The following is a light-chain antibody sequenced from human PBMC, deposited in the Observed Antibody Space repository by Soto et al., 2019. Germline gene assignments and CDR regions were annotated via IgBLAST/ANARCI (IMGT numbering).Light chain of an antibody. J-gene: IGLJ1*01. CDR3: SSYPSSSTFVV. CDR1: SSDVGSYNR. CDR2: EVS. Sequence: QSALTQPPSVSGSPGQSVTISCTGTSSDVGSYNRVSWYQQPPGTAPKLMIYEVSNRPSGVPDRFSGSKSGNTASLTISGLQAEDEADYYCSSYPSSSTFVVFGTGTKLTVL. V-gene: IGLV2-18*02.